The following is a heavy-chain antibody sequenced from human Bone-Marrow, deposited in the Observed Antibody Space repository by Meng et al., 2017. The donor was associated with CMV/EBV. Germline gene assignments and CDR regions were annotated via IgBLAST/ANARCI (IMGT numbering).Heavy chain of an antibody. V-gene: IGHV5-51*01. CDR2: IYPDDSDT. D-gene: IGHD3-22*01. CDR3: ASIQGYYYDSSGSLGAKAFDI. J-gene: IGHJ3*02. CDR1: GNSFNTYW. Sequence: GESLKISCQGSGNSFNTYWIAWVRQAPGKGLEFMGIIYPDDSDTKYSPSFQGQVTISADKSISTAYLQWSSLKASDTAMYYCASIQGYYYDSSGSLGAKAFDIWGQGTMVTVSS.